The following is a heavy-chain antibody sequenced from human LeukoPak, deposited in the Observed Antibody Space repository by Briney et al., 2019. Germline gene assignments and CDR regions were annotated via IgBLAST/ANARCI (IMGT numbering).Heavy chain of an antibody. J-gene: IGHJ4*02. CDR2: IYHSGST. D-gene: IGHD6-13*01. CDR3: ARRSSSWFPFDY. Sequence: KPSETLSLPCAASGYSLSSGYYWGWLRQPPGEGLELIGSIYHSGSTYYNPSLKSRVTISVDTSKNQFSLKLSSVTAADTAVYYCARRSSSWFPFDYWGQGTLVTVSS. CDR1: GYSLSSGYY. V-gene: IGHV4-38-2*01.